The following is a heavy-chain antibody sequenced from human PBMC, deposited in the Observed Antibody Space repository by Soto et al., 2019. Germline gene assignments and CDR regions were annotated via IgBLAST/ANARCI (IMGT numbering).Heavy chain of an antibody. J-gene: IGHJ4*02. CDR1: GYTFTSYG. V-gene: IGHV1-18*04. CDR2: ISAYNGNT. CDR3: AMLDYGDYYRTFDY. Sequence: ASVKVSCKASGYTFTSYGISWVRQAPGQGLEWMGWISAYNGNTNYAQKLQGKVTMTTDTSTSTAYMELRSLRSDDTAVYYCAMLDYGDYYRTFDYWGQGTLVTVSS. D-gene: IGHD4-17*01.